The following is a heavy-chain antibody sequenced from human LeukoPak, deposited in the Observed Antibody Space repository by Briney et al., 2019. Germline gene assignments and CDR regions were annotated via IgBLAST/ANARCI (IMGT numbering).Heavy chain of an antibody. J-gene: IGHJ6*03. CDR3: RYDFWSGSYVATYYYYMDV. CDR2: IIPIFGTA. Sequence: RASVKVSCKASGGTFSSYAISWVRQAPGQGLEWMGGIIPIFGTANYAQKFQGRVTITADESTSTAYMELSSLRSEDTAVYYCRYDFWSGSYVATYYYYMDVWGKGTTVTVSS. D-gene: IGHD3-3*01. CDR1: GGTFSSYA. V-gene: IGHV1-69*13.